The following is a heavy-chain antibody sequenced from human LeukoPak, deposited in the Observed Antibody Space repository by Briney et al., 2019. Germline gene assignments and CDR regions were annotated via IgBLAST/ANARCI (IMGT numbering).Heavy chain of an antibody. Sequence: SETLSLTCTVSGGSISSYYWSWIRQPAGKGLEWIGLIYTSGSTNYNPSLKSRVTMSVDTSKNQFSLKLSSVTAADTAVYYCARGVRFLEWSASFDAFDIWGQGTMVTVSS. CDR2: IYTSGST. J-gene: IGHJ3*02. D-gene: IGHD3-3*01. CDR3: ARGVRFLEWSASFDAFDI. CDR1: GGSISSYY. V-gene: IGHV4-4*07.